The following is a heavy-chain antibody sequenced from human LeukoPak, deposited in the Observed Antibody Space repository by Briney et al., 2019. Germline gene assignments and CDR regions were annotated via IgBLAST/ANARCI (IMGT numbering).Heavy chain of an antibody. D-gene: IGHD5-12*01. J-gene: IGHJ6*02. V-gene: IGHV4-59*01. Sequence: SETLSLTCTVSGASMDSYYRSWIRQPPGKGLEWIGYVYSSGSTNYNPSVKSRVTISVDTSKNQFSLKVSSVTAADTAVYYCGRGFGSGYDFPTYFYGMDLWGQGTTVTVSS. CDR3: GRGFGSGYDFPTYFYGMDL. CDR2: VYSSGST. CDR1: GASMDSYY.